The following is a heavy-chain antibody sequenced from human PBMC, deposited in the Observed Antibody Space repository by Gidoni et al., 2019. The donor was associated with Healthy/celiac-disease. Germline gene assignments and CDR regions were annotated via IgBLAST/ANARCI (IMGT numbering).Heavy chain of an antibody. J-gene: IGHJ4*02. V-gene: IGHV3-48*02. D-gene: IGHD3-10*01. CDR2: ISSISSTI. CDR3: ARVGSYDV. CDR1: GFTFSSYS. Sequence: ELQLVESGGDLVQPGGSLRLSCAASGFTFSSYSMNWVRQAPGKGLEWVSYISSISSTIYYADSVKGRFTISRDNAKNSLYLQMNSLSDDDTAVYYCARVGSYDVWGQGTLVTVSS.